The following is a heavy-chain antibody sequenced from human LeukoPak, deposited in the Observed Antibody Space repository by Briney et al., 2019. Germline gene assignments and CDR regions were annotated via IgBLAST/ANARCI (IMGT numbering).Heavy chain of an antibody. J-gene: IGHJ3*02. CDR3: ARGGNRSMDPDDAFDI. CDR1: GGTLSSYA. Sequence: SVKVSCKASGGTLSSYAISWVRQAPGQGLEWMGGIIPIFGTANYAQKFQGRVTITADKSTSTAYMELSSLRSEDTAVYYCARGGNRSMDPDDAFDIWGQGTMVTVSS. V-gene: IGHV1-69*06. D-gene: IGHD4-23*01. CDR2: IIPIFGTA.